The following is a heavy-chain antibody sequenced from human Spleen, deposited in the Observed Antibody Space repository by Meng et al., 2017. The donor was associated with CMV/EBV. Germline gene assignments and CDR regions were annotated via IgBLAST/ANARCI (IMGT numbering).Heavy chain of an antibody. Sequence: GESLKISCAASGSTFSNYAMTWVRQAPGKGLEWVSSISGSGDSTYYAGSVKGRLTISRDNSKNTLYLRMDSLRAEDTAVYYCAKGQFFYESGGYLILDSWGQGALVTVSS. V-gene: IGHV3-23*01. CDR2: ISGSGDST. J-gene: IGHJ4*02. CDR1: GSTFSNYA. CDR3: AKGQFFYESGGYLILDS. D-gene: IGHD3-22*01.